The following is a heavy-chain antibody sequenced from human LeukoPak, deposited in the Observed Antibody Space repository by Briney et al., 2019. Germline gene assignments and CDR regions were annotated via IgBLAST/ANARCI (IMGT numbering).Heavy chain of an antibody. J-gene: IGHJ4*02. CDR1: GFTFSTYA. CDR2: ISSNFNYI. Sequence: PGGSLRLSCAASGFTFSTYAMNWVRQAPGKGLEWVSSISSNFNYIHYADSVKGRFTISRDNAKNSLYLQMSSLRAEDTAVYYCAKVYYGADYYFDYWGQGTLVTVSS. CDR3: AKVYYGADYYFDY. V-gene: IGHV3-21*01. D-gene: IGHD3-22*01.